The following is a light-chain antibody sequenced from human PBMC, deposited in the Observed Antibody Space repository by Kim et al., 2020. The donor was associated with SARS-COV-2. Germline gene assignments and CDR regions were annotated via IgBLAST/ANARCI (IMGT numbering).Light chain of an antibody. Sequence: SPGERAALSSWASQSVSINLAWYQQKPGQAPRFLIYDASTRATGVPARFSGSGSGTEFTLTISSLQSEDFAVYYCQQYDVWPPITFGQGTRLEIK. V-gene: IGKV3-15*01. CDR3: QQYDVWPPIT. CDR2: DAS. CDR1: QSVSIN. J-gene: IGKJ5*01.